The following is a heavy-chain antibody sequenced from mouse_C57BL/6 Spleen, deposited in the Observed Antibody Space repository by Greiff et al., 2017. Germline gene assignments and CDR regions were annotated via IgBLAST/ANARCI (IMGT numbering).Heavy chain of an antibody. CDR1: GFSLTSYG. D-gene: IGHD2-5*01. CDR3: AKQGSNYGFAY. V-gene: IGHV2-3*01. J-gene: IGHJ3*01. Sequence: VKLQESGPGLVAPSQCLSITCTVSGFSLTSYGVSWVRQPPGKGLEWLGVIWGDGSSNYHSALISRLSISKDNSKSQVFLKLNSLQTDDTATYYCAKQGSNYGFAYWGQGTLVTVSA. CDR2: IWGDGSS.